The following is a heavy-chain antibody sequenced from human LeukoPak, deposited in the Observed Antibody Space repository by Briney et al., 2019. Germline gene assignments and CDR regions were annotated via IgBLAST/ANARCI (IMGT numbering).Heavy chain of an antibody. J-gene: IGHJ6*04. V-gene: IGHV3-48*03. Sequence: PGGTLRLSCAASGFTFSSYEMNWVRQAPGKGLEWVSYISSSGSTIYYADSVKGRFTISRDNAKNSLYLQMNSMRAEDTAVYYCAELGITMIGGVWGKGTTVTISS. CDR2: ISSSGSTI. CDR3: AELGITMIGGV. D-gene: IGHD3-10*02. CDR1: GFTFSSYE.